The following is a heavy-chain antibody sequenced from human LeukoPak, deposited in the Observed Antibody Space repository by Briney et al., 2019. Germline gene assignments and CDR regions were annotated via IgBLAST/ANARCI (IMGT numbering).Heavy chain of an antibody. CDR1: GFTFSSYA. Sequence: GGSLRLSCAASGFTFSSYAMHWVRRAPGKGLEWVAVISYDGSNKYYADSVKGRFTISRDNSKNTLYLQMNSLRAEDTAVYYCARNGWHGSGSYETAYYFDYWGQGTLVTVSS. D-gene: IGHD3-10*01. J-gene: IGHJ4*02. CDR2: ISYDGSNK. CDR3: ARNGWHGSGSYETAYYFDY. V-gene: IGHV3-30-3*01.